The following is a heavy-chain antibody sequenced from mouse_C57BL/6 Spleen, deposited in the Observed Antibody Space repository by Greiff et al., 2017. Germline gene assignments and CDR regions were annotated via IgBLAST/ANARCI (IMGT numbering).Heavy chain of an antibody. CDR2: IYPGDGDT. CDR1: GYAFSSSW. V-gene: IGHV1-82*01. D-gene: IGHD2-1*01. CDR3: ATYGNYVGYAMDY. J-gene: IGHJ4*01. Sequence: QVQLQQSGPELVKPGASVKISCKASGYAFSSSWMNWVKQRPGKGLEWIGRIYPGDGDTNYNGKFKGKATLTADKSSSTAYMQLSSLTSEDSAVYFCATYGNYVGYAMDYWGQGTSVTVSS.